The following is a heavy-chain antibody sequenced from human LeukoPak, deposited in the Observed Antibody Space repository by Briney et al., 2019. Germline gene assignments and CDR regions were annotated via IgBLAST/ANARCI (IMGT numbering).Heavy chain of an antibody. CDR2: ISSSSSTI. V-gene: IGHV3-48*04. CDR3: AREPESWLVKEAFDI. D-gene: IGHD6-19*01. CDR1: GFTFSSYS. Sequence: GGSLRLSCAASGFTFSSYSMNWVRQAPGKGLEWVSYISSSSSTIYYADSVKGRFTISRDNAKNSLYLQMNSLRAEDTAVYYCAREPESWLVKEAFDIWGQGTMVTVSS. J-gene: IGHJ3*02.